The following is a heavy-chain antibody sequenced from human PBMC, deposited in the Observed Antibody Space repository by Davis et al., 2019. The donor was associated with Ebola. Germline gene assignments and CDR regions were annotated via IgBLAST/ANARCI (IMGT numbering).Heavy chain of an antibody. D-gene: IGHD3-22*01. Sequence: TLSLTCTVSGGSVSSGSYYWSWIRQPPGKALEWLARIDWDDDKYYSTSLKTRLTISKDTSKNQVVLTMTNMDPVDTATYYCAHIGVYDSSGYYRYYFDYWGQGTLVTVSS. CDR3: AHIGVYDSSGYYRYYFDY. CDR2: IDWDDDK. J-gene: IGHJ4*02. CDR1: GGSVSSGSYY. V-gene: IGHV2-70*12.